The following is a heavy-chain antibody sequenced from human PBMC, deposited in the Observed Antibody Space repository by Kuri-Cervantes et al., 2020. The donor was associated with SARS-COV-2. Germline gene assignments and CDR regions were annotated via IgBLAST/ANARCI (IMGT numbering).Heavy chain of an antibody. V-gene: IGHV4-34*01. J-gene: IGHJ6*02. D-gene: IGHD3-22*01. Sequence: SETLSLTCAVYGGSFSGYYWSWIRQPPGKGLEWIGEINHSGSTNYNPSLKSRVTISVDTSKNQFSLKLSSVTAADTAVYYCARRPRSGHLASYYYYGMDVWGQGTTVTVSS. CDR3: ARRPRSGHLASYYYYGMDV. CDR2: INHSGST. CDR1: GGSFSGYY.